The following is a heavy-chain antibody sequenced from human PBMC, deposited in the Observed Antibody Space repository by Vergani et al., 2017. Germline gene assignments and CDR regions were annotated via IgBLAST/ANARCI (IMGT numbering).Heavy chain of an antibody. Sequence: QVQLVQSGAEVKKPGAPVKVSCKASRYTFTSYGISWVRQAPGQGLEWMGWISAYNGNTNYAQKLQGRVTMTPDTSTSTAYMELRSLRSDATAVYYCARDRIYYDSSGYYYADFDYWGQGTLVTVSS. J-gene: IGHJ4*02. CDR3: ARDRIYYDSSGYYYADFDY. CDR1: RYTFTSYG. D-gene: IGHD3-22*01. V-gene: IGHV1-18*01. CDR2: ISAYNGNT.